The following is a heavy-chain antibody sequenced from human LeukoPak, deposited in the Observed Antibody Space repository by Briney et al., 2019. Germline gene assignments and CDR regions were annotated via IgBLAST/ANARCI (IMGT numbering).Heavy chain of an antibody. Sequence: SETLSLTCTVSGGSISSYYWSWIRQPPGKGLEWIGYIYYSGSTNYNPSLKSRVTISVDTSKIQFSLKLSSVTAADTAVYYCAREALVGAYFDYWGQGTLVTVSS. CDR3: AREALVGAYFDY. CDR2: IYYSGST. V-gene: IGHV4-59*01. J-gene: IGHJ4*02. CDR1: GGSISSYY. D-gene: IGHD1-26*01.